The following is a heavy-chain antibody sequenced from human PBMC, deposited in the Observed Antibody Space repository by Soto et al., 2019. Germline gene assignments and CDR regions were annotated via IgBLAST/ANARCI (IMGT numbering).Heavy chain of an antibody. Sequence: QVQLVQSGAEVKKPGASVKVSCKASGYTLTELSMHWVRQAPGKGLEWMGGFDPEDGETIYAQKFQGRVTMTEDKSTDTAYMELSSLRSEDPAVYYCATLSSQGYSFDYWGQGTLVTVSS. D-gene: IGHD6-13*01. CDR3: ATLSSQGYSFDY. J-gene: IGHJ4*02. CDR1: GYTLTELS. CDR2: FDPEDGET. V-gene: IGHV1-24*01.